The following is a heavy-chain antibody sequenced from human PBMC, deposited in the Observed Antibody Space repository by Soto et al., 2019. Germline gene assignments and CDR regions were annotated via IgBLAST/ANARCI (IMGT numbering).Heavy chain of an antibody. Sequence: EVQRVESGGGLVKPGGSLRLSCAASGFTFSSYSMNWLRQAPGKGLEWVSSISSSSSYIYYADSVKGRFTISRDNAKNSLYLQMNSLRAEDTAVYYCARGAAAGTPGFDYWGQGTLVTVSS. J-gene: IGHJ4*02. CDR3: ARGAAAGTPGFDY. CDR2: ISSSSSYI. D-gene: IGHD6-13*01. V-gene: IGHV3-21*01. CDR1: GFTFSSYS.